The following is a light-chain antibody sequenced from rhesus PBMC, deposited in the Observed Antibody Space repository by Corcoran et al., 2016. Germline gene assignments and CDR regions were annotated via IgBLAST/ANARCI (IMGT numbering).Light chain of an antibody. CDR1: QSVSSY. J-gene: IGKJ1*01. V-gene: IGKV3S9*01. CDR2: GAS. Sequence: EIVMTQSPATLALSPGERATLSCRASQSVSSYLAWYQQNPGQAPRLLSYGASSRATGIPDRFSGRGSGTEFTLTSSSLEPEYVGVYFCLQNSNWPQTFGQGTKVEIK. CDR3: LQNSNWPQT.